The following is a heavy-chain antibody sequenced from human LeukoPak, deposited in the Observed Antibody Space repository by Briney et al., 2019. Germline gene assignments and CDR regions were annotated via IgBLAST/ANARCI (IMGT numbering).Heavy chain of an antibody. CDR1: GYSITSSSW. D-gene: IGHD3-10*01. Sequence: SDTLSLTCAVSGYSITSSSWWGWIRQPPGKGLEWIGYIYHSGTAYYNPSLQSRVTMSVDTSKNQFSLKLSSVTAVDTAVYYCARKENVYYYFDYWGQGTLVTVSS. CDR2: IYHSGTA. J-gene: IGHJ4*02. CDR3: ARKENVYYYFDY. V-gene: IGHV4-28*01.